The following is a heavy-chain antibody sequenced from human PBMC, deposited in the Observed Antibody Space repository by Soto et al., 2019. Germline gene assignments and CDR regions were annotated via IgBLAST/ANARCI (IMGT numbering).Heavy chain of an antibody. Sequence: VADGCIADLGDRGVRNPKPPGQALEYILYIYKSATAYYNPSFESRFAIVVDTSKSQFSLHVTSVTAADTAVYFCARGRYRLPDRSFPNWFDSCGQGALVTVSS. CDR2: IYKSATA. CDR3: ARGRYRLPDRSFPNWFDS. CDR1: DGCIADLGDR. J-gene: IGHJ5*01. V-gene: IGHV4-30-4*08. D-gene: IGHD3-16*02.